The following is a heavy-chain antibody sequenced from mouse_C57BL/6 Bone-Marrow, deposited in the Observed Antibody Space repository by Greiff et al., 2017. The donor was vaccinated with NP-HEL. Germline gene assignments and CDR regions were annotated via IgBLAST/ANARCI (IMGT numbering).Heavy chain of an antibody. Sequence: QVHVKQSGAELVKPGASVKISCKASGYAFSSYWMNWVKQRPGKGLEWIGQIYPGDGDTNYNGKFKGKATLTADKSSSTAYMQLSSLTSEDSAVYFCARRKDYGSSYVLFDYWGQGTTLTVSS. V-gene: IGHV1-80*01. CDR2: IYPGDGDT. D-gene: IGHD1-1*01. J-gene: IGHJ2*01. CDR3: ARRKDYGSSYVLFDY. CDR1: GYAFSSYW.